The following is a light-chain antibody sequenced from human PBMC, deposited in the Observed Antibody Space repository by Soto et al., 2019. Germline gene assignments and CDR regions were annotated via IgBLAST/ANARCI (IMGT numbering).Light chain of an antibody. CDR1: SSDVGGYNY. V-gene: IGLV2-23*02. J-gene: IGLJ2*01. Sequence: QSALTQPASVSGSPGQSITISCTGTSSDVGGYNYVSWYQQHPGKAPKLMIYDVSNRPSGVSNRFSGSKSGNTASLTISGLQAEDEADYYCCSYAGSSTYVLFGGGTKLTVL. CDR3: CSYAGSSTYVL. CDR2: DVS.